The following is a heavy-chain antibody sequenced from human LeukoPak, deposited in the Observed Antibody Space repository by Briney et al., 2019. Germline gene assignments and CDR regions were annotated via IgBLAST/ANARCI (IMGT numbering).Heavy chain of an antibody. CDR1: GDSISSYS. Sequence: SETLSLTCSVSGDSISSYSWSWIRQSPGKGLEWIGHIYYSGSANYMPSLKSRVTILVDTSKNQFSLKVTSVTAADTAVYYCARGGSSSWYFDLWGRGTLVIVSS. V-gene: IGHV4-59*01. CDR2: IYYSGSA. J-gene: IGHJ2*01. CDR3: ARGGSSSWYFDL. D-gene: IGHD1-26*01.